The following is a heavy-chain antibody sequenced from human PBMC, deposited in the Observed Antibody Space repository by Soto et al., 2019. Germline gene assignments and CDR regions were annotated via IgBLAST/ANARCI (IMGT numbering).Heavy chain of an antibody. Sequence: ASVKVSCKASGYTFTSYYMHWVRQAPGQGLEWMGIINPSGGSTSYAQKFRGRVTMTRDTSTSTVYMELSSLRSEDTAVYYCASGTRIRTYAFDIWGQGTMVTVSS. J-gene: IGHJ3*02. CDR1: GYTFTSYY. D-gene: IGHD1-1*01. CDR2: INPSGGST. CDR3: ASGTRIRTYAFDI. V-gene: IGHV1-46*03.